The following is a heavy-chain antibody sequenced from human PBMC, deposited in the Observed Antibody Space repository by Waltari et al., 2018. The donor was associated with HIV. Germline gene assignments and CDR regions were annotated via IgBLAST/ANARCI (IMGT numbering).Heavy chain of an antibody. J-gene: IGHJ3*01. D-gene: IGHD6-19*01. CDR1: GYTFGTYQ. V-gene: IGHV1-46*03. Sequence: QVHLVQSGAEVKKPGAAMRVSCKASGYTFGTYQLHWVRQAPGKGFEWMGIINPSGFTTNYAKKFQGRFTMTSDTPTSTVYMELSSLTSEDTAVYYCTRSSDWYNGFDVWGQGTMVTVSS. CDR2: INPSGFTT. CDR3: TRSSDWYNGFDV.